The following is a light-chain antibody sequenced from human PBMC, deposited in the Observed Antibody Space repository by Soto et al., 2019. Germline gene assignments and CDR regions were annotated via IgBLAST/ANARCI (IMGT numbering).Light chain of an antibody. Sequence: EIVMTQSPVTLSVSPGERATLSCRAGQSVSSNLAWYQQKPGQAPRLLIYDASNRATGIPARFSGSGSVTDFTLTISRLEPEDFAVYYCQQYGYSLLTFGGGTKVDIK. CDR1: QSVSSN. J-gene: IGKJ4*01. V-gene: IGKV3D-15*01. CDR2: DAS. CDR3: QQYGYSLLT.